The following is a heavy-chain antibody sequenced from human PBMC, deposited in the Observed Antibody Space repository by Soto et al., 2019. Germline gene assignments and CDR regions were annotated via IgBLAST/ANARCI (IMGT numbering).Heavy chain of an antibody. CDR2: INSEGTGT. CDR1: VFTFSSYW. J-gene: IGHJ4*02. V-gene: IGHV3-74*01. CDR3: VRDYDSSGYNSDY. D-gene: IGHD3-22*01. Sequence: GWSLRLSCAASVFTFSSYWMHWVRQVPGKGLVWVSRINSEGTGTIYADSVKGRFTISRDNAKNTLYLQMNSLRAEDTAVYYCVRDYDSSGYNSDYWGQGTPVTVSS.